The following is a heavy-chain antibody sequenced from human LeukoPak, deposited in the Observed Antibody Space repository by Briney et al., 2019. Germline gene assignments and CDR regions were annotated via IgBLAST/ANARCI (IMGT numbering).Heavy chain of an antibody. CDR3: AREREVRLRRIFDY. V-gene: IGHV3-30-3*01. D-gene: IGHD3-10*01. CDR1: GFSFSHYW. J-gene: IGHJ4*02. Sequence: GGSLRLSCAASGFSFSHYWGNWVRQAPGKGLEWVAVISYDGSNKYFADSVKGRFTISRDNSKNTLYLQMNSLRAEDTAIYYCAREREVRLRRIFDYWGQGTLVTVSS. CDR2: ISYDGSNK.